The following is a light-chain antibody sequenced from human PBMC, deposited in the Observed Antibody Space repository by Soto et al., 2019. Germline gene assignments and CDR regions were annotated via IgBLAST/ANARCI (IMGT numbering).Light chain of an antibody. J-gene: IGKJ2*01. CDR3: MQALQTSPT. V-gene: IGKV2-28*01. CDR2: LGS. Sequence: DIVMTQSPLSLPVTPGEPASISCRSSQSLLHSNGYNYLDWYLQKPGQSPQLLIYLGSNRASGVPDRFSGSGSGTECTLNISRVEAEDVGVYYCMQALQTSPTFGQGTKLEIK. CDR1: QSLLHSNGYNY.